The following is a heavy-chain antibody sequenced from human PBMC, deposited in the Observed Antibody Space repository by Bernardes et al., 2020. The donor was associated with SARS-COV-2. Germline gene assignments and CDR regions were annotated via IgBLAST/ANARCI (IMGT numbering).Heavy chain of an antibody. Sequence: ASVKVSCKASGYTSSSFGISWVRQAPGQGLEWMGWISAYNGNTNYEQKLQGRVTMTTDRSTATAYMELRSLRSDDTAVYYCARDNLRYGDLRVGFDYWGQGTLVTVPS. CDR3: ARDNLRYGDLRVGFDY. CDR1: GYTSSSFG. CDR2: ISAYNGNT. J-gene: IGHJ4*02. D-gene: IGHD4-17*01. V-gene: IGHV1-18*01.